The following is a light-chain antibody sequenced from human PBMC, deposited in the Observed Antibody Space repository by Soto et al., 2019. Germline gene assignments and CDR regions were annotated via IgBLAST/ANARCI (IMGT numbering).Light chain of an antibody. CDR2: DAS. V-gene: IGKV3-11*01. Sequence: EIVLTQSPATLFLSPGERATLSCRASQSVTSSFAWYQQKPGQAPRLRIYDASNRPTGIPARFRRSGCGPDATRSTINLDPKDFPVYSCQPRYNWPPTWKFGQGTKV. CDR1: QSVTSS. CDR3: QPRYNWPPTWK. J-gene: IGKJ1*01.